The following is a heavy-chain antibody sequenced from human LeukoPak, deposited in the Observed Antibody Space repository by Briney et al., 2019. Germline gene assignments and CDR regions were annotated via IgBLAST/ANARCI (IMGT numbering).Heavy chain of an antibody. CDR3: ARVFGNSDAFDY. V-gene: IGHV3-21*01. CDR1: GFTFSSYS. J-gene: IGHJ4*02. D-gene: IGHD4-23*01. CDR2: ISSSSSCI. Sequence: GGSLRLSCAASGFTFSSYSMNWVRQAPGKGLEWVSSISSSSSCIYYADSVKGRFTISRVNAKNSLYLQMNSLRAEDTAVYYCARVFGNSDAFDYWGQGTLVTVSS.